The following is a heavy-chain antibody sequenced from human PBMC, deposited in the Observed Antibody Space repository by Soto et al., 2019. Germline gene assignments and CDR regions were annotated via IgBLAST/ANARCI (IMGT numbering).Heavy chain of an antibody. CDR3: ASERFRGTYYLRGVTYFFEE. D-gene: IGHD1-26*01. CDR2: IKQDESEK. Sequence: GGSLRLSCVTYGLTFTDYWMSWVRQAPGKGLEWVANIKQDESEKNYLDSVKGRFTISRDNAKNSLYLQMNSLRAEDTAVYYCASERFRGTYYLRGVTYFFEEWGQGAPVTVSS. CDR1: GLTFTDYW. V-gene: IGHV3-7*03. J-gene: IGHJ4*02.